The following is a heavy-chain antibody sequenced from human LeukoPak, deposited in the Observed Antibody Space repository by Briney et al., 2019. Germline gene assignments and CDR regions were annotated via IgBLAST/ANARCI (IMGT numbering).Heavy chain of an antibody. CDR1: GSIFTSYW. CDR3: ARRDGYNNEYFQH. J-gene: IGHJ1*01. V-gene: IGHV5-51*01. Sequence: GASLQISCKGSGSIFTSYWIGWGRPLPGKGLERMGIIYPGDSDTRYSPSFQGQVTISADKSISTAYLQWSSLKASDTAMYYCARRDGYNNEYFQHWGQGTLVTVSS. CDR2: IYPGDSDT. D-gene: IGHD5-24*01.